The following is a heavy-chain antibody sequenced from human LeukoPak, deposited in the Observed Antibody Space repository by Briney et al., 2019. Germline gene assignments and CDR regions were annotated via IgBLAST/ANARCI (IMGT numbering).Heavy chain of an antibody. CDR2: IRSKAYGGTT. CDR3: TRAMVRGVIIN. V-gene: IGHV3-49*04. Sequence: GGSLRLSCTASGFTFGDYAMSWVRQAPGKGLEWVGFIRSKAYGGTTEYAASVKGRFTISRDDSKSIAYLQMNRLKTEDTAVYYCTRAMVRGVIINWGQGTLVTVS. J-gene: IGHJ4*02. D-gene: IGHD3-10*01. CDR1: GFTFGDYA.